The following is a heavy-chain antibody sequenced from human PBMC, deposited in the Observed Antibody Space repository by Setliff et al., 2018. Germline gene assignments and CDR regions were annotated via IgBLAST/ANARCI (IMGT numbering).Heavy chain of an antibody. CDR3: ARVAHSSGRFDY. V-gene: IGHV4-34*01. CDR1: GGSFSGYY. D-gene: IGHD6-19*01. Sequence: PSETLSLTCAVYGGSFSGYYWTWIRQPPGKGLEWIAEINYDGGTNFNPSLKSRVNISVDTSKSQFSLKLSSVTAADTAVYYCARVAHSSGRFDYWGQGPRSPSPQ. CDR2: INYDGGT. J-gene: IGHJ4*02.